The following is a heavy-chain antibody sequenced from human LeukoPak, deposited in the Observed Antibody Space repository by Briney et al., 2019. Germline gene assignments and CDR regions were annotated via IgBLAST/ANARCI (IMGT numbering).Heavy chain of an antibody. CDR1: GYTFTGYY. V-gene: IGHV1-2*02. CDR3: ARAYGRIQLWLSNWFDP. CDR2: INPSSGGT. D-gene: IGHD5-18*01. Sequence: ASVKVSCKASGYTFTGYYMHWVRQAPGQGLEWMGWINPSSGGTNYAQKFQGRVTMTRDTSISTAYMELSRLRSDDTAVYYCARAYGRIQLWLSNWFDPWGQGTLVTVSS. J-gene: IGHJ5*02.